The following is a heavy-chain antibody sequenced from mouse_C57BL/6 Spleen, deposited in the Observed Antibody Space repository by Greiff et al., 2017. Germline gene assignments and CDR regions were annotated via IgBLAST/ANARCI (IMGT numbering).Heavy chain of an antibody. J-gene: IGHJ2*01. CDR1: GYTFTDYY. V-gene: IGHV1-18*01. Sequence: VQLKQSGPELVKPGASVKLPCKASGYTFTDYYMHWVKQSHGQSLGWIGDIHPNNGGTNYNQKFKGKATLTVDKSTSTAYMQLRSLTSEDTAFYYCARKEDGYYDFDYWGQGTTLTVSS. CDR2: IHPNNGGT. D-gene: IGHD2-3*01. CDR3: ARKEDGYYDFDY.